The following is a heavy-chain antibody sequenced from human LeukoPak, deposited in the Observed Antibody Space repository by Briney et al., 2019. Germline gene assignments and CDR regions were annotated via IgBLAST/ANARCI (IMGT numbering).Heavy chain of an antibody. CDR1: GDSMSTYY. J-gene: IGHJ4*02. CDR3: AREVGCSGGTCSPFDY. CDR2: ISYNRST. D-gene: IGHD2-15*01. Sequence: SETLSLTCTVSGDSMSTYYWSWIRQPPGEGLEWIGFISYNRSTNHNPPPESRVTISLDTPQNQFSLRLSSVTAADTAVYYCAREVGCSGGTCSPFDYWGQGILVTVSS. V-gene: IGHV4-59*01.